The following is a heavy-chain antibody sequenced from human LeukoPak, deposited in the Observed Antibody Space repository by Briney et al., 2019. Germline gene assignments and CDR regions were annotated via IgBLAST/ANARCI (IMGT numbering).Heavy chain of an antibody. V-gene: IGHV4-4*07. D-gene: IGHD6-13*01. J-gene: IGHJ3*02. CDR1: GGSISSYY. Sequence: SETLSLTCTVSGGSISSYYWSWIRQPAGKGLEWIGRIYTSGSTNYNPSLKSVVTMSVDTSKNQFSLKLSSATAADTAVYYCARGPAAGTSGAFDIWGQGTMVTVSS. CDR2: IYTSGST. CDR3: ARGPAAGTSGAFDI.